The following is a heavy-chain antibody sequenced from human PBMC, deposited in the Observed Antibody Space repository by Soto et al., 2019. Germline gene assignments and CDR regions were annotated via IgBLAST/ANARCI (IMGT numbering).Heavy chain of an antibody. CDR2: IYYSGGT. D-gene: IGHD3-3*01. CDR1: DYSINSDSNL. J-gene: IGHJ5*02. V-gene: IGHV4-61*01. CDR3: ALYEKNWFEP. Sequence: PSETLSLTCAVSDYSINSDSNLWSWIRQPPGKGLEWIGYIYYSGGTNYNPSLKSRVAISIDTSKNQLSLKLTSVTAADTAIYYCALYEKNWFEPWGQGALVTVSS.